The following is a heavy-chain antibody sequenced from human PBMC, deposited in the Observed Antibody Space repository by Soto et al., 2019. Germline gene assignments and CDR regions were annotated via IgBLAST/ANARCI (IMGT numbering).Heavy chain of an antibody. D-gene: IGHD2-15*01. Sequence: GGSLRLSCAASGFTFSSYAMSWVRQAPGKGLEWVSAISGSGGSTYYADSVKGRFTISRDNSKNTLYLQMNSLRAEDTAVYYCAKVPLVVVVAATSLAQYFDYWGQGTLVTVSS. CDR3: AKVPLVVVVAATSLAQYFDY. CDR2: ISGSGGST. CDR1: GFTFSSYA. J-gene: IGHJ4*02. V-gene: IGHV3-23*01.